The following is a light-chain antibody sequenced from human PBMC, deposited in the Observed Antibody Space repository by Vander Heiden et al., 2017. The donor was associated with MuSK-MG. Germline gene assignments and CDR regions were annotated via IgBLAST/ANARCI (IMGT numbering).Light chain of an antibody. CDR3: QQYNNWPRT. CDR1: QSVNSN. Sequence: ERVMTQSPATLSVSPGERATLSCRASQSVNSNLAWYQQKPGQAPRLLIYGASTRATGIPARFSGSGSGTEFTLTISSLQSEDFAVYYRQQYNNWPRTFGQGTKVEIK. J-gene: IGKJ1*01. V-gene: IGKV3-15*01. CDR2: GAS.